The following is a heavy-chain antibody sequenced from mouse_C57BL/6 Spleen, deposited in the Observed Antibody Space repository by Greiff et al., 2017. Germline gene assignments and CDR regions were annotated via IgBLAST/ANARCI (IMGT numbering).Heavy chain of an antibody. V-gene: IGHV1-55*01. CDR3: AREGVYYDYERSMDY. CDR1: GYTFTSYW. D-gene: IGHD2-4*01. CDR2: IYPGSGST. Sequence: QVQLQQPGAELVKPGASVKMSCKASGYTFTSYWITWVKQRPGQGLEWIGDIYPGSGSTNYNEKFKSKAKLTVDTSSSTAYMQLSSLTSEDSAVYYCAREGVYYDYERSMDYWGQGTSVTVSS. J-gene: IGHJ4*01.